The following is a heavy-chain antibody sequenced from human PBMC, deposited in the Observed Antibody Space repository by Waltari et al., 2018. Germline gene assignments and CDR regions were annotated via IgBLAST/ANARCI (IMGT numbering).Heavy chain of an antibody. J-gene: IGHJ3*02. D-gene: IGHD6-6*01. CDR3: AKEGDSSSAFDI. Sequence: EVQLLESGGGLVQPGGSLRLSCAASGSTLSSYAMSWVRQAPGKGLEWVSAISGSGGSTYYADSVKGRFTISRDNSKNTLYLQMNSLRAEDTAVYYCAKEGDSSSAFDIWGQGTMVTVSS. CDR1: GSTLSSYA. V-gene: IGHV3-23*01. CDR2: ISGSGGST.